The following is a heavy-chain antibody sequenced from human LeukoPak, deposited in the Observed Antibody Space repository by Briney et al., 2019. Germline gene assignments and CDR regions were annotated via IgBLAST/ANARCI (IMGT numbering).Heavy chain of an antibody. CDR1: GGSISSGYS. V-gene: IGHV4-39*01. J-gene: IGHJ5*02. D-gene: IGHD1-1*01. CDR3: VRHLGANTWMGNWFDP. CDR2: IYFSGTT. Sequence: SETLSLTCTVSGGSISSGYSWGWIRQPPGKGLAWIGSIYFSGTTYYNPSLKSRVTISVDTSRNQFSLKLNSVTAADTAIYYCVRHLGANTWMGNWFDPWGQGTLVTVSS.